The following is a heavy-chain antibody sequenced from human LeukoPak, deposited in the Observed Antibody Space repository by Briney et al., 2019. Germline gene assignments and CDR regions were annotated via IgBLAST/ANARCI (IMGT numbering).Heavy chain of an antibody. CDR3: ARDPLSFYYDSSGFDGFDI. CDR2: ISGSGGST. V-gene: IGHV3-23*01. D-gene: IGHD3-22*01. J-gene: IGHJ3*02. CDR1: GFTFSSYA. Sequence: GGSLRLSCAASGFTFSSYAMSWVRQAPGKGLEWVSAISGSGGSTYYADSVKGRFTISRDNSKNTLYLQMNSLRAEDTAVYYCARDPLSFYYDSSGFDGFDIWGQGTMVTVSS.